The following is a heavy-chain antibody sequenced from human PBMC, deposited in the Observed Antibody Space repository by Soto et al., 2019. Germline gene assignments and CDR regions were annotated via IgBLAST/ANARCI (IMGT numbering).Heavy chain of an antibody. V-gene: IGHV1-18*01. Sequence: GAPVKVTCEASGYTITSYGICWVRHAPGQGLEWMGWISAYNGNTNHAQKLQGRVTMTTATSTSTAYMALRSLRSDDTAVYYCARDSGSYSFDYWGQGTLVTVSS. CDR3: ARDSGSYSFDY. D-gene: IGHD1-26*01. CDR2: ISAYNGNT. J-gene: IGHJ4*02. CDR1: GYTITSYG.